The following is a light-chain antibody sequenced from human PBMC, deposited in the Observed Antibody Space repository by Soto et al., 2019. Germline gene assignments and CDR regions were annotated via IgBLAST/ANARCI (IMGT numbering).Light chain of an antibody. V-gene: IGLV1-40*01. CDR2: GNS. J-gene: IGLJ2*01. CDR3: QSYDSIPPVV. CDR1: SSNIGAGYD. Sequence: QSVLTQPPSVSGAPGQRVTISCTGSSSNIGAGYDVHWYQQLPGTAPKLLIYGNSNRPSGVPDRFSGSKSGTSASLAITGLQAEDEADYYCQSYDSIPPVVFGGGTKLTVL.